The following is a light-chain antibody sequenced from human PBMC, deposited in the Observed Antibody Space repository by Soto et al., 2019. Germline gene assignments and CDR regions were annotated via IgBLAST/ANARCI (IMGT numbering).Light chain of an antibody. CDR1: QSVSSN. Sequence: EMVMTQSPATLSVSPGERATLSCRASQSVSSNLAWYQQKPGQAPRLLIYGASTRGTGIPERFSGIGSGTEFTLTISSLQSEDLAVYYCQQYDNWLRTFGQGTKLEIK. CDR3: QQYDNWLRT. V-gene: IGKV3-15*01. CDR2: GAS. J-gene: IGKJ2*01.